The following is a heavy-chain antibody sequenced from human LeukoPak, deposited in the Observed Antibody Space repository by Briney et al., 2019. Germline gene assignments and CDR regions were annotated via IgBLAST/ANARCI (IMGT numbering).Heavy chain of an antibody. CDR3: ARHSRSGYGDYESAFDI. Sequence: PSEALSLTCIVSGGSISSSGYYWDWIRQPPGKGLEWIGNFYYTGSTYYNPSLKSRITISVDTSKNQFSLKLRSVTAADTAVYYCARHSRSGYGDYESAFDIWGQGTMVTVSS. CDR2: FYYTGST. J-gene: IGHJ3*02. D-gene: IGHD5-12*01. V-gene: IGHV4-39*01. CDR1: GGSISSSGYY.